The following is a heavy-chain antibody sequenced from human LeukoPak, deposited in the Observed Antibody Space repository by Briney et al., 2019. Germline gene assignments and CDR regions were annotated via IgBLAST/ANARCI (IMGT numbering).Heavy chain of an antibody. CDR2: ISAYNGNT. Sequence: ASVKVSCKASDYTFTSYGISWVRQAPGQGLEWMGWISAYNGNTNYAQKLQGRVTMTTDTSTSTAYMELRSLRSDDTDVYYCARGPSQDYVWGSYRYTAFDYWGQGTLVTVSS. V-gene: IGHV1-18*01. CDR3: ARGPSQDYVWGSYRYTAFDY. D-gene: IGHD3-16*02. J-gene: IGHJ4*02. CDR1: DYTFTSYG.